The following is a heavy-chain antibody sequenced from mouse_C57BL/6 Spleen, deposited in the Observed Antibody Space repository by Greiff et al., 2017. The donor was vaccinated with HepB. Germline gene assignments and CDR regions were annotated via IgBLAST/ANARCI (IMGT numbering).Heavy chain of an antibody. CDR1: GYTFTSYW. J-gene: IGHJ4*01. D-gene: IGHD2-1*01. CDR3: AKGVYGNYRYAMDY. CDR2: IYPGSGST. Sequence: QVQLKQPGAELVKPGASVKMSCKASGYTFTSYWITWVKQRPGQGLEWIGDIYPGSGSTNYNEKFKSKATLTVDTSSSTAYMQLSSLTSEDSAVYYCAKGVYGNYRYAMDYWGQGTSVTVSS. V-gene: IGHV1-55*01.